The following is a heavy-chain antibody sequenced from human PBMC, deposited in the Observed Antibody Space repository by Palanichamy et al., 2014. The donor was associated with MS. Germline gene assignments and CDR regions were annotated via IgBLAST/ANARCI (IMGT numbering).Heavy chain of an antibody. D-gene: IGHD5-24*01. J-gene: IGHJ4*02. CDR3: ASQSMGQSPTQHGSFDY. Sequence: EVQLVESGGGLVQPGGSLILSCAASGFTVSSNYMSWVRQAPGKGLEWVSVIYSGGSTYYADSVKGRFTISRDNSKNTLYLQMNSLRAEDTAVYYCASQSMGQSPTQHGSFDYWGQGTLVTVSS. CDR1: GFTVSSNY. CDR2: IYSGGST. V-gene: IGHV3-66*02.